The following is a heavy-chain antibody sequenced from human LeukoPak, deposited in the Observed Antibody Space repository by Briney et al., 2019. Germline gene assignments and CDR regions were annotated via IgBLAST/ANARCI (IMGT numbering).Heavy chain of an antibody. CDR1: RFTFSSYS. CDR2: ISSSGSYI. CDR3: ARDLYSPYDYVWGSYPAEDY. Sequence: PGGSLRLSCAASRFTFSSYSMNWVRQAPGRGLEWVSSISSSGSYIYYADSVKGRFTISRDNAKNSLYLQMNSLRAEDTAGYYCARDLYSPYDYVWGSYPAEDYWGQGTLVTVSS. V-gene: IGHV3-21*01. D-gene: IGHD3-16*02. J-gene: IGHJ4*02.